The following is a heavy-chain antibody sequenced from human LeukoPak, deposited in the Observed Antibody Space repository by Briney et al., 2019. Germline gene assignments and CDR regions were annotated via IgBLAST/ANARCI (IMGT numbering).Heavy chain of an antibody. CDR2: IKQDGSEK. D-gene: IGHD2/OR15-2a*01. V-gene: IGHV3-7*01. CDR1: GFTFSRYW. Sequence: GGSLRLSCAASGFTFSRYWMSWVRQAPGKGLEWVANIKQDGSEKYYVDSVKGRFTISRDNAKNSLYLQMNSLRAEDTAVYYCARDSISMAEGYWGQGTLVTVSS. CDR3: ARDSISMAEGY. J-gene: IGHJ4*02.